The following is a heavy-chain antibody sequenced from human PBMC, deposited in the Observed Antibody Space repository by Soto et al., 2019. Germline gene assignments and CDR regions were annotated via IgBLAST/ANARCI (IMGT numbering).Heavy chain of an antibody. J-gene: IGHJ5*02. CDR2: IYYSGST. V-gene: IGHV4-59*01. Sequence: SETLSLTCAVYGGSFSGYYWSWIRQHPGKGLEWIGYIYYSGSTYYNPSLKSRVTISVDTSKNQFSLKLSSVTAADTAVYYCAREVPGNYDILNGYYNEYNWFDPWGQGTLVTVSS. D-gene: IGHD3-9*01. CDR1: GGSFSGYY. CDR3: AREVPGNYDILNGYYNEYNWFDP.